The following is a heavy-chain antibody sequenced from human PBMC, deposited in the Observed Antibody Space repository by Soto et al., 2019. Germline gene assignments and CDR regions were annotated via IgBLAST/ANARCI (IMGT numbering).Heavy chain of an antibody. CDR2: ISSSSSYI. J-gene: IGHJ4*02. CDR3: ARLDRGSLDY. D-gene: IGHD6-25*01. V-gene: IGHV3-21*01. CDR1: GCTCSSHS. Sequence: EVQLVESGGGLVKTGGSLRLSCAASGCTCSSHSMNWFRQATWKGLEWVSSISSSSSYIYYADSVKGRFTISRDNAKNVVYLQMHSLRAEDTAVYYCARLDRGSLDYWGRGTLVTVSS.